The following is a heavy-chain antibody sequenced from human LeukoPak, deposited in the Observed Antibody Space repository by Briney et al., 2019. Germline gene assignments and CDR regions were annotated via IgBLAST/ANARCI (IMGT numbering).Heavy chain of an antibody. CDR1: GGSISDYY. V-gene: IGHV4-59*01. CDR3: ARGLVIGHTFDY. CDR2: SSNSGTN. Sequence: SETLSLTCTVSGGSISDYYWSWIRQPPGKGLEWIGYSSNSGTNNYNPSLKSRVTISADTSKNQFSLKLSSVTAADTAAYYCARGLVIGHTFDYWGQGNLVTVSS. J-gene: IGHJ4*02. D-gene: IGHD3-9*01.